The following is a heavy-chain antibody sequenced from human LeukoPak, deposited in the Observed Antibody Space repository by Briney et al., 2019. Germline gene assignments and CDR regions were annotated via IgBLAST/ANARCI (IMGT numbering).Heavy chain of an antibody. CDR2: SSAIFGTA. D-gene: IGHD3-10*01. CDR3: AREVGYYGSGSYSTDFDP. CDR1: GGTFSSYA. J-gene: IGHJ5*02. V-gene: IGHV1-69*05. Sequence: SLKVSSEASGGTFSSYAISWVRQAPGPGRECMGGSSAIFGTANYAQKFQGRVTITTDESTSTAYMELSSLRSEDTAVYYCAREVGYYGSGSYSTDFDPWGQGTLVTVSS.